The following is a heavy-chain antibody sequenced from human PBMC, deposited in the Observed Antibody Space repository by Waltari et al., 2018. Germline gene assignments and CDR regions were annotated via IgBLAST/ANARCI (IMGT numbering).Heavy chain of an antibody. CDR1: GGTFSSYG. CDR3: ARANVGSHWACDY. V-gene: IGHV1-69*12. D-gene: IGHD3-10*01. Sequence: QVQLVQSGAEVKKPGSSVKVSCKPSGGTFSSYGISWLRKAPGQGLEWMGGIIPIFGTASYAQKFQGRVTITADESTTTASMELRSLRTEDTAMYYCARANVGSHWACDYWGQGTLVTVSS. CDR2: IIPIFGTA. J-gene: IGHJ4*02.